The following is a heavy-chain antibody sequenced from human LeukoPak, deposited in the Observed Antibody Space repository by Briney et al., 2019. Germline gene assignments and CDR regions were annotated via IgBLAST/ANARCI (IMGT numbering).Heavy chain of an antibody. V-gene: IGHV3-30*02. D-gene: IGHD6-13*01. J-gene: IGHJ4*02. CDR1: GFTFSSYA. CDR3: AKGAEGGYSSSWCDY. CDR2: IRYDGSNK. Sequence: GRSLRLSCAASGFTFSSYAMHWVRQAPGKGLEWVAFIRYDGSNKYYADSVKGRFTISRDNSKNTLYLQMNSLRAEDTAVYYCAKGAEGGYSSSWCDYWGQGTLVTVSS.